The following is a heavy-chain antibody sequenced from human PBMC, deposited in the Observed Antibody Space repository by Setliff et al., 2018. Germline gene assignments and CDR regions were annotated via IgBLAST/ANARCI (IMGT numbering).Heavy chain of an antibody. Sequence: PSETLSLTCTVSGGSISSGDYYWSWIRQPPGKGLERIGYIYYSGSTYYNPSLKSRVTISVDTSKNQFSLKLSSVTAADTAVYYCARGRGYYDSSGYYSWFDPWGQGTLVTVSS. D-gene: IGHD3-22*01. CDR2: IYYSGST. CDR3: ARGRGYYDSSGYYSWFDP. V-gene: IGHV4-30-4*08. J-gene: IGHJ5*02. CDR1: GGSISSGDYY.